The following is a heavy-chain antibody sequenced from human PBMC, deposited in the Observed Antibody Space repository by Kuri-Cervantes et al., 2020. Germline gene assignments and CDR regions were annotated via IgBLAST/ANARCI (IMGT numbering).Heavy chain of an antibody. CDR2: IYYSGST. Sequence: GSLRLSCTVSGGSISSSSYYWGWIRQPPGKGLEWIGYIYYSGSTNYNPSLKSRVTISVDTSKNQFSLKLSSVTAADTAVYYCARPGGGFFWSAYYGDGMDVWGQGTTVTVSS. J-gene: IGHJ6*02. CDR1: GGSISSSSYY. CDR3: ARPGGGFFWSAYYGDGMDV. D-gene: IGHD3-3*01. V-gene: IGHV4-61*05.